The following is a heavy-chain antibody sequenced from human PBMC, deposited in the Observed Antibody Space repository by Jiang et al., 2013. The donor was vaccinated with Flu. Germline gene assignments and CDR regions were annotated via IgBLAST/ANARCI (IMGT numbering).Heavy chain of an antibody. CDR3: TTEPDQWELMGFSDY. CDR1: GFTFSNAW. Sequence: QLLESGGGLVKPGGSLRLSCAASGFTFSNAWMSWVRQAPGKGLEWVGRIKSKTDGGTTDYAAPVKGRFTISRDDSKNTLYLQMNSLKTEDTAVYYCTTEPDQWELMGFSDYWGQGTLVTVSS. J-gene: IGHJ4*02. CDR2: IKSKTDGGTT. D-gene: IGHD1-26*01. V-gene: IGHV3-15*01.